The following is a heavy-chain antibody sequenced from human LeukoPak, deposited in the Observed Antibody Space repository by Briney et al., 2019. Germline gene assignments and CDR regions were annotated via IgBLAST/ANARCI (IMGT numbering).Heavy chain of an antibody. D-gene: IGHD3-3*01. J-gene: IGHJ6*03. CDR1: GGSISSGSYY. CDR3: ARARIDFWSGPPMDV. Sequence: TLSLTCTVSGGSISSGSYYWSWIRQPAGKGLEWIGRIYTSGSTNYNPSLKSRVTISVDTSKNQFSLKLSSVTAADTAVYYCARARIDFWSGPPMDVWGKGTTVTVSS. CDR2: IYTSGST. V-gene: IGHV4-61*02.